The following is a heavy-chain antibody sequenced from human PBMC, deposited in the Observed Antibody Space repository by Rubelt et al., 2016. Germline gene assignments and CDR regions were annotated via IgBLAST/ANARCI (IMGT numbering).Heavy chain of an antibody. CDR1: GGSFSGYY. CDR3: ARRKFDP. J-gene: IGHJ5*02. V-gene: IGHV4-34*01. Sequence: GGSFSGYYWSWIRQPPGKGLEWIGEINHSGSTNYNPSLKSRVTISVDTSKNQFSLKLSSVTAADTAVYYCARRKFDPWGQGTLVTVSS. CDR2: INHSGST.